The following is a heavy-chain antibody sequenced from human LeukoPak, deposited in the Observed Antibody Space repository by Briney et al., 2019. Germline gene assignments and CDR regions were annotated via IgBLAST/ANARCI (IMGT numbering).Heavy chain of an antibody. CDR1: GYTLTSYY. J-gene: IGHJ6*03. CDR2: INPRSGGT. D-gene: IGHD2-2*01. CDR3: ARNHKDCSSSECYFYYSDYMDV. V-gene: IGHV1-46*03. Sequence: ASMKVSCKASGYTLTSYYMHWVRQAPGQGLEWMGIINPRSGGTTYAQKFQGRVTMTRDTSTSTVYMELSSLRSEDTAVYYCARNHKDCSSSECYFYYSDYMDVWGKGTTVTVSS.